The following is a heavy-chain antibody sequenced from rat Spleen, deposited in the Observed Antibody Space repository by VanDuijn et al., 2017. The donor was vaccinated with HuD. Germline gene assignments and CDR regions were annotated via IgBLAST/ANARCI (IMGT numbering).Heavy chain of an antibody. V-gene: IGHV5-46*01. Sequence: EVQLVESGGGLVQPGRSMKLSCAASGFTFSSFPMAWVRQAPTMGLEWVATVSSNGNNIYYRDSVKGRFTISRDYANSTLYLQMNSLRSEDTATYYCARRHYGYTDYFDCWGQGVMVTVSS. CDR2: VSSNGNNI. CDR3: ARRHYGYTDYFDC. D-gene: IGHD1-9*01. CDR1: GFTFSSFP. J-gene: IGHJ2*01.